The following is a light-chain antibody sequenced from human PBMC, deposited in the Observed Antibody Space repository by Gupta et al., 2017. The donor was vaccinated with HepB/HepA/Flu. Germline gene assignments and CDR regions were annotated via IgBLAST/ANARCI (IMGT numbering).Light chain of an antibody. J-gene: IGLJ1*01. CDR2: RND. CDR1: SNNVGYQG. CDR3: SAWDNSLRVYV. Sequence: QSGLTQPPSVSKGLRQTAILPCTGNSNNVGYQGAAWLQQHQGHPPKLLSYRNDNRPSGISERFSASRSGNTAFLIITGLQPEDEADYYCSAWDNSLRVYVFGPGTKVTVL. V-gene: IGLV10-54*04.